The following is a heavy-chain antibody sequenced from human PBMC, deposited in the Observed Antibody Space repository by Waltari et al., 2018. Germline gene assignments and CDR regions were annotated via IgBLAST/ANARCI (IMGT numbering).Heavy chain of an antibody. CDR3: ARGGIAARPNWYFDL. Sequence: QVQLQESGPGLVKPSQTLSLTCTVSGGSISSGSYYWSWIRQPAGKGLEWIGYIYTSGSTNYNPSLKSRVTMSVDTSKNQCSLKLSSVTAADTAVYYCARGGIAARPNWYFDLWGRGTLVTVSS. V-gene: IGHV4-61*09. D-gene: IGHD6-6*01. CDR1: GGSISSGSYY. J-gene: IGHJ2*01. CDR2: IYTSGST.